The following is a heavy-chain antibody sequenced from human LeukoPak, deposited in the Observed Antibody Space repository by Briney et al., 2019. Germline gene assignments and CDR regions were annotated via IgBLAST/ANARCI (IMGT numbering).Heavy chain of an antibody. D-gene: IGHD6-6*01. CDR1: GFTFSSYA. CDR3: AKSSLRYFDY. V-gene: IGHV3-23*01. CDR2: ISGST. Sequence: GGSLRLSCAASGFTFSSYAMSWVRQAPGKGLEWVSAISGSTYYADSVKGRFTISRDNSKNTLYLQMNSLRAEDTAAYYCAKSSLRYFDYWGQGTLVTVSS. J-gene: IGHJ4*02.